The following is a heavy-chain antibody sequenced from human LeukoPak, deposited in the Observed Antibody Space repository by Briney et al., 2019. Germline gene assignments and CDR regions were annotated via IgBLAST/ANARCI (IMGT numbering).Heavy chain of an antibody. Sequence: GGPLRLSCAASGFTFSSYAMSWVRQAPGKGLEWVSAISGSGGSTYYADSVKGRFTISRDNSKNTLYLQMNSLRAEDTAVYYCAKLGIVVVAATHDAFDIWGQGTMVTVSS. V-gene: IGHV3-23*01. CDR3: AKLGIVVVAATHDAFDI. CDR2: ISGSGGST. D-gene: IGHD2-15*01. J-gene: IGHJ3*02. CDR1: GFTFSSYA.